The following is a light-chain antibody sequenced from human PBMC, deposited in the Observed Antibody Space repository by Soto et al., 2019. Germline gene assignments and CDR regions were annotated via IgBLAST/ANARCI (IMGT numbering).Light chain of an antibody. Sequence: TQSPGTLSLSPGERATLSCRASQSVSSSYLAWYQQKPGKAPKLLIYKASTLKSGVPSRFSGSGSETEFTLTISSLQPDDFATYYCQQYNDYSPLTFGGGTKVDIK. CDR2: KAS. CDR3: QQYNDYSPLT. J-gene: IGKJ4*01. CDR1: QSVSSS. V-gene: IGKV1-5*03.